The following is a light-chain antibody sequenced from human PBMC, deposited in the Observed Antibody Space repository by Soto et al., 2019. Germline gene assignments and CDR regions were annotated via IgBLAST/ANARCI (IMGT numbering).Light chain of an antibody. CDR2: EIN. CDR1: SSDVGGYDY. Sequence: QSVVTQPPSASGSPGQAVTISCTGTSSDVGGYDYVSGYQQHPGKARNFMIFEINKRSSGVHTCFSGSTSGPTASLTVSALQAEDEADYYCPSYAGRNTSYVFGKGTKVTVL. V-gene: IGLV2-8*01. CDR3: PSYAGRNTSYV. J-gene: IGLJ1*01.